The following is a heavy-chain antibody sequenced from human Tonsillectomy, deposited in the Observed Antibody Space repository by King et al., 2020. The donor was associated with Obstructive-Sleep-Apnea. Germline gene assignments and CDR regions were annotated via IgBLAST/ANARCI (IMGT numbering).Heavy chain of an antibody. D-gene: IGHD1-26*01. J-gene: IGHJ4*02. CDR1: GGSISSGGYY. CDR2: IYYSGST. V-gene: IGHV4-31*03. Sequence: VPLQESGPGLVKPSQALSLTCTVSGGSISSGGYYWSWIRQHPGKGLEWIGYIYYSGSTYYNPSLKSRVTISVDTSKNQFSLKLSSVTAADTAVYYCARDKARGGATSFDYWGQGTLVTVSS. CDR3: ARDKARGGATSFDY.